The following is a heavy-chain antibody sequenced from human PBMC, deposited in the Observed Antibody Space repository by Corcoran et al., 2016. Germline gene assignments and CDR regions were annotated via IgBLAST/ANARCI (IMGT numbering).Heavy chain of an antibody. V-gene: IGHV4-34*01. J-gene: IGHJ3*02. D-gene: IGHD3-10*01. CDR1: GGSFSGYY. CDR3: AREFPYYYGSGTPGAFDI. Sequence: QVQLQQWGAGLLKPSETLSLTCAVYGGSFSGYYWSWIRQPPGKGLEWIGEINHSGSTNYNPSLKSRVTISVDTSKNQFSLKLSSVTAADTAVYYCAREFPYYYGSGTPGAFDIWGQGTMVTVSS. CDR2: INHSGST.